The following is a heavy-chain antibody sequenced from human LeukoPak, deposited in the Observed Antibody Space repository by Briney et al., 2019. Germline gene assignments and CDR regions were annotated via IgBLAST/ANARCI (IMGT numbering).Heavy chain of an antibody. CDR1: GFTFGDYA. V-gene: IGHV3-49*03. Sequence: GGSQRLSCTASGFTFGDYAMSWFRQAPGKGLEWVGFIRSKAYGGTTEYAASVKGRFTISRDDSKSIAYLQMNSLKTEDTAVYYCTREGGSYFFDYWGQGTLVTVSS. J-gene: IGHJ4*02. CDR3: TREGGSYFFDY. D-gene: IGHD1-26*01. CDR2: IRSKAYGGTT.